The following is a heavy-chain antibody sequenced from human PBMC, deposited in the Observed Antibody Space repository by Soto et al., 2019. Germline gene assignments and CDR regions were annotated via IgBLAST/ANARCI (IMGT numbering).Heavy chain of an antibody. CDR1: GFTFSSYR. CDR2: VSATAGTT. V-gene: IGHV3-23*01. D-gene: IGHD3-16*01. CDR3: AKDRLAGGFDY. J-gene: IGHJ4*02. Sequence: GGSLRLSCAASGFTFSSYRMHWVRQAPGKGLVWVSLVSATAGTTYYTDSVKGRFTISRDNSRNTVYLQMNSLRADDTAVYYCAKDRLAGGFDYWGQGTLITVSS.